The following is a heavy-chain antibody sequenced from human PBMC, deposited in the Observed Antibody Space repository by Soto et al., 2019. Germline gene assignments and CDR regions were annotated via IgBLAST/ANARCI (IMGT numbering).Heavy chain of an antibody. CDR3: AKGGGQYYDILTGSVDY. Sequence: QVQLVESGGGVVQPGRSLRLSCAASGFTFSSYGMHWVRQAPGKGLEWVAVISYDGSNKYYADSVKGRFTISRDNSKNTLYLHKNSLRAEDTAVYYCAKGGGQYYDILTGSVDYWGQGTLVTVSS. V-gene: IGHV3-30*18. D-gene: IGHD3-9*01. J-gene: IGHJ4*02. CDR1: GFTFSSYG. CDR2: ISYDGSNK.